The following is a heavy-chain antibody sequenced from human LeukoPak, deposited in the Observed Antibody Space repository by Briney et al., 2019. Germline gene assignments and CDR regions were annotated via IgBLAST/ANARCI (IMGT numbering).Heavy chain of an antibody. V-gene: IGHV4-4*09. J-gene: IGHJ3*02. CDR2: IYTSGST. CDR3: ARQKCTSASCLTKNAFDI. D-gene: IGHD2-2*01. Sequence: SETLSLTCTVSGSISGYYWSWIRQPPGKGLEWIGYIYTSGSTNYNPSLEGRVTISVDTSKNQFSLDLSSVTAADTAVYYCARQKCTSASCLTKNAFDIWGQGTMVTASS. CDR1: GSISGYY.